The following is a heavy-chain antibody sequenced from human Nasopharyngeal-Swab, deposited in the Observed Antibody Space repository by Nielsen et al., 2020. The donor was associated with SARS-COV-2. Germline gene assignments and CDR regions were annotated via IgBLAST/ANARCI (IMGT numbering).Heavy chain of an antibody. V-gene: IGHV1-69*01. CDR3: ARDIYGDYVGY. CDR2: IIPIFGTA. J-gene: IGHJ4*02. D-gene: IGHD4-17*01. Sequence: WVRQAPGQGLEWMGGIIPIFGTANYAQKFQGRVTITADESASTAYMELSSLRSEDAAVYYCARDIYGDYVGYWGQGTLVTVSS.